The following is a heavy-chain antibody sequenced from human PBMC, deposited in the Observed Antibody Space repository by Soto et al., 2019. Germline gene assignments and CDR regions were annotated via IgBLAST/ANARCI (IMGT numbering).Heavy chain of an antibody. J-gene: IGHJ5*02. V-gene: IGHV3-23*01. D-gene: IGHD3-3*01. CDR2: ISGSGGRT. CDR3: MEDSWFDP. Sequence: GGSLRLSCADSGFPIRSDALSWVRQAPGKGLEWVSAISGSGGRTYYADSVKGRFTISRDNSEKTLYLQMNSRRAKETAEYYCMEDSWFDPGGRGTLDTVSS. CDR1: GFPIRSDA.